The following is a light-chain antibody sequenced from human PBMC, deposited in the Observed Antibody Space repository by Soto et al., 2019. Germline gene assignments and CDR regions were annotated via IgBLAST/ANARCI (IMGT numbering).Light chain of an antibody. V-gene: IGLV2-14*01. CDR2: EVS. CDR1: SSDVGGYTY. J-gene: IGLJ3*02. CDR3: AVWDDGLNGWL. Sequence: QSALTQPASVSGSPGQSITISCTGTSSDVGGYTYVSWYQQHPGRAPKLMIYEVSNRPSGVSNRFSGSKSGNTASLTISGLQAEDEADYYCAVWDDGLNGWLFGGGTKLTVL.